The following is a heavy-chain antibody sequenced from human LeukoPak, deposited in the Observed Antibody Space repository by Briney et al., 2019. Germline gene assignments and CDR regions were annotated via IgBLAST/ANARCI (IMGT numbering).Heavy chain of an antibody. J-gene: IGHJ6*03. V-gene: IGHV1-69*05. CDR2: IIPIFGTA. D-gene: IGHD2-2*01. CDR1: GGTFSSYA. Sequence: ASVKVSCKASGGTFSSYAISWVRQAPGQGLEWMGGIIPIFGTANYAQKFQGRDTITTDESTSTAYMELSSLRSEDTAVYYCARGVPAAMDYYYYYMDVWGKGTTVTVSS. CDR3: ARGVPAAMDYYYYYMDV.